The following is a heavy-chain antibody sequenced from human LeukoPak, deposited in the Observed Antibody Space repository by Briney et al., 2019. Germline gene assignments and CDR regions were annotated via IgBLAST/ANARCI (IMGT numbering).Heavy chain of an antibody. D-gene: IGHD4-11*01. CDR3: ARASVTYYYYYYMDV. CDR1: GGSISSSSYY. J-gene: IGHJ6*03. V-gene: IGHV4-39*07. Sequence: PSETLSLTCTVSGGSISSSSYYWGWIRHPPGKGLEWIGSIYYSGSTNYNPSLKSRVTISVDTSKNQFSLKLSSVTAADTAVYYCARASVTYYYYYYMDVWGKGTTVTVSS. CDR2: IYYSGST.